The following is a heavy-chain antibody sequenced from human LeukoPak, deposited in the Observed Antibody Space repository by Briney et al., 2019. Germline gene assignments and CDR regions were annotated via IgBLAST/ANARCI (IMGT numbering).Heavy chain of an antibody. D-gene: IGHD6-13*01. J-gene: IGHJ4*02. V-gene: IGHV3-7*03. CDR3: ARGSGSSWYFYFDY. CDR1: GFAFSTYR. CDR2: IKQDGSEK. Sequence: GGSLRLSCAASGFAFSTYRMSWVRQAPGKGLEWVANIKQDGSEKHYVDSVKGRFTISRDNAKNSVYLQMNSLRAEDTALYYCARGSGSSWYFYFDYWGQGTLVTVSS.